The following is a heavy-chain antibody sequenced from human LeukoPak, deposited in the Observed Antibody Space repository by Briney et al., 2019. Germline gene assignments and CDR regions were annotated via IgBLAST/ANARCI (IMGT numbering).Heavy chain of an antibody. V-gene: IGHV4-59*01. CDR1: GGSISSYY. CDR3: GGGSSGYYFDY. CDR2: IYYSGST. J-gene: IGHJ4*02. Sequence: SETLSLTCTVSGGSISSYYWSWIRQSPGKGLEWIGYIYYSGSTNYNPSLKSRVTISVDTSKNQFSLKLSSVTAADTAVYYCGGGSSGYYFDYWGQGTLVTVSS. D-gene: IGHD3-22*01.